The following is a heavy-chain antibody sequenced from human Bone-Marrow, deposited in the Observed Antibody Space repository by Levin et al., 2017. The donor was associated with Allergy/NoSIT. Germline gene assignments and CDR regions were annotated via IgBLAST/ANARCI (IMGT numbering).Heavy chain of an antibody. CDR1: GDSVSSNSAA. D-gene: IGHD6-6*01. Sequence: SETLSLTCAISGDSVSSNSAAWNWIRQSPSRGLEWLGRIYYRSRWYNEYAVSVMSRITIKPDTSKNQFSLQLDSGTPDDNGVYYCARWAGAGAARPQLRFGSWGQGALVTVSS. V-gene: IGHV6-1*01. CDR2: IYYRSRWYN. J-gene: IGHJ4*02. CDR3: ARWAGAGAARPQLRFGS.